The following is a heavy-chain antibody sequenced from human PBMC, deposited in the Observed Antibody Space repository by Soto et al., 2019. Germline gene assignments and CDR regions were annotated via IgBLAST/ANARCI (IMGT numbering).Heavy chain of an antibody. Sequence: QAHLVESGGRVVQPGRSLRLSCAASGFNFSKFGMYWVRQAQGKGLEWAAVIWNAGSQKYYADSVKGRFTISRDNSNNTLYLQMSSLRAEDTAVYYCAKEVWGLYTFGRPLDNWGHGTLVTVSS. CDR3: AKEVWGLYTFGRPLDN. J-gene: IGHJ4*01. CDR2: IWNAGSQK. CDR1: GFNFSKFG. V-gene: IGHV3-33*07. D-gene: IGHD3-16*01.